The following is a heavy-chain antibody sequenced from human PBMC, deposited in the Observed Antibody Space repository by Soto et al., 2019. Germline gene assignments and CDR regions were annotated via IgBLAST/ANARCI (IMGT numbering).Heavy chain of an antibody. CDR2: ISGSGGST. V-gene: IGHV3-23*01. Sequence: EVQLLESGGGLVQPGGSLRLSCAASGFTFSSYAMSWVRQAPGKGLEWVSAISGSGGSTYYADSVKGRFTISRDNSKNPLYLQMNSLRAEDTAVYYCAKDSGLLWFGEFTDAFDIWGQGTMVTVSS. J-gene: IGHJ3*02. CDR3: AKDSGLLWFGEFTDAFDI. CDR1: GFTFSSYA. D-gene: IGHD3-10*01.